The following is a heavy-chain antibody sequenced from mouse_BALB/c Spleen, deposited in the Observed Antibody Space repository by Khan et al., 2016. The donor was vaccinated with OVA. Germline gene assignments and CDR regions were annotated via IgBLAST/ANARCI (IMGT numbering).Heavy chain of an antibody. J-gene: IGHJ3*01. D-gene: IGHD2-1*01. V-gene: IGHV5-4*02. CDR2: ISDGGTYT. Sequence: EVELVESGGDLVKPGGSLKLSCAASGFTFSDYYMYWVRQTPETRLEWVATISDGGTYTSYPDSVKGRFTISRDDAMNDLYLQMTSLKSEDTAMYYCARGFYGNPFAYWGQGTLVTVSA. CDR1: GFTFSDYY. CDR3: ARGFYGNPFAY.